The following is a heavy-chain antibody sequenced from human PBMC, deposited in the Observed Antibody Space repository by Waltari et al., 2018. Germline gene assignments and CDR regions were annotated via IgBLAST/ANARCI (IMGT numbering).Heavy chain of an antibody. CDR3: ARQRPAALVAWFDS. J-gene: IGHJ5*01. Sequence: QVQLQASGPGLVKPSETLSLYCTVSGDSISSSDYSGGWIRQPPGKGLEWIGSVDDSGNSYYNPSLKSRVDISTDTSKNQLSLRLTSVTAADSAVYHCARQRPAALVAWFDSWGQGTPVIVSS. CDR1: GDSISSSDYS. CDR2: VDDSGNS. D-gene: IGHD2-2*01. V-gene: IGHV4-39*07.